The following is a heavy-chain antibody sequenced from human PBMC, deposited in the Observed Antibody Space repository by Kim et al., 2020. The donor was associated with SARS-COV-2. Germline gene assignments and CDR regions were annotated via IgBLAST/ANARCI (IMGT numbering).Heavy chain of an antibody. J-gene: IGHJ5*02. D-gene: IGHD2-2*01. CDR1: GFTFSSYS. CDR3: ARVCCSSTSCYEGTNWFDP. CDR2: ISSSSSYI. V-gene: IGHV3-21*01. Sequence: GGSLRLSCAASGFTFSSYSMNWVRQAPGKGLEWVSSISSSSSYIYHADSVKGRFTISRDNAKNSLYLQMNSLRAEDTAVYYCARVCCSSTSCYEGTNWFDPWGQGTLVTVSS.